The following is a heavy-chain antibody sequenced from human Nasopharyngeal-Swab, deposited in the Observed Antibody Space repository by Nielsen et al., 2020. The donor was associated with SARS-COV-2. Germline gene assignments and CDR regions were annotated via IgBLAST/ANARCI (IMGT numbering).Heavy chain of an antibody. D-gene: IGHD3-9*01. CDR2: ISAYNGNT. CDR1: GDTFTSFG. Sequence: GSVKASCKASGDTFTSFGISWGRQAPGQGLEWMGWISAYNGNTNYAQKLQGRVTMTTDTSTSTAYMELRSLRSDDTAVYYCAGYDILTGSMDVWGQGTTVTVSS. J-gene: IGHJ6*02. CDR3: AGYDILTGSMDV. V-gene: IGHV1-18*01.